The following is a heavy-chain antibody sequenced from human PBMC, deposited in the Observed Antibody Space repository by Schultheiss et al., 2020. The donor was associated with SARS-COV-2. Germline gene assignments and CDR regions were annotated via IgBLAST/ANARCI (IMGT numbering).Heavy chain of an antibody. D-gene: IGHD1-26*01. CDR2: IWYDGSNK. CDR3: ARDQGLWELDNTPDN. CDR1: GFTFSSYG. V-gene: IGHV3-33*01. J-gene: IGHJ4*02. Sequence: GGSLRLSCAASGFTFSSYGMHWVRQAPGKGLEWVAVIWYDGSNKYYADSVKGRFTISRDTSKNTVYLQMNSLRAEDTAVYYCARDQGLWELDNTPDNWGQGTVVTVSS.